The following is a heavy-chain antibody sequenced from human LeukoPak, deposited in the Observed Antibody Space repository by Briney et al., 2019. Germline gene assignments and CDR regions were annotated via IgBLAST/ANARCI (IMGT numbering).Heavy chain of an antibody. Sequence: GGSLRLSCAASGFTFSSYAMSWVRQAPGKGLEWVSAISGSGGSTYYADSVKGRFTISRDNSKNTLYLQMNSLRAEDMAVYYCAKTSALDSVVDAFDIWGQGTMVTVSS. D-gene: IGHD1-26*01. CDR1: GFTFSSYA. CDR2: ISGSGGST. CDR3: AKTSALDSVVDAFDI. J-gene: IGHJ3*02. V-gene: IGHV3-23*01.